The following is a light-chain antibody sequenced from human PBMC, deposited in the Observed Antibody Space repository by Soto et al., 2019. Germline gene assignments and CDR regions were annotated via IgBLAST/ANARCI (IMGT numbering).Light chain of an antibody. CDR1: QSVSSN. Sequence: IVMTQAPATLSVSPGESATLSCSASQSVSSNLAWYQQKPGQAPTLLLYGASARATGIPARCSGSGSGTEFTLTISSRRSEDFAVYDCQHYNNWPFTFGQGTKLEIK. J-gene: IGKJ2*01. V-gene: IGKV3-15*01. CDR3: QHYNNWPFT. CDR2: GAS.